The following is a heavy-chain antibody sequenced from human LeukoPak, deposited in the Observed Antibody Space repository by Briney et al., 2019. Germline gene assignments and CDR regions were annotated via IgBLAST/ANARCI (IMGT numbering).Heavy chain of an antibody. D-gene: IGHD3-10*01. CDR3: AKDRVGGLLWFGKYFDY. CDR2: ISGSGGST. CDR1: GFTFSSYG. Sequence: GGSLRLSCAASGFTFSSYGMSWVRQAPGKGLEWVSAISGSGGSTYYADSVKGRFTISRDNSKNTLYLQMNSLRAEDTAVYYCAKDRVGGLLWFGKYFDYWGQGTLATVSS. V-gene: IGHV3-23*01. J-gene: IGHJ4*02.